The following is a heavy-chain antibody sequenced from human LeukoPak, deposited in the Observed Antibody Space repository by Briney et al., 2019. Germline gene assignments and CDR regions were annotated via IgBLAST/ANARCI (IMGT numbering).Heavy chain of an antibody. CDR3: ARDFQIVATTSFDY. CDR2: ISAYNGNT. D-gene: IGHD5-12*01. V-gene: IGHV1-18*01. Sequence: GASVKVSCKASGYTFTSYGISWVRQAPGQGLEWMGWISAYNGNTNYAQKLQGRVTMTTDTSTSTAYMELRSLRSDDTAVYYCARDFQIVATTSFDYWGQGTLVTVSS. CDR1: GYTFTSYG. J-gene: IGHJ4*02.